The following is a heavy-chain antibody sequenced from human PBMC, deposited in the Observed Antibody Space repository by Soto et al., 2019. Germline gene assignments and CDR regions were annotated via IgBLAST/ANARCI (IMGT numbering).Heavy chain of an antibody. J-gene: IGHJ4*02. V-gene: IGHV1-3*01. CDR2: INAGYGNT. D-gene: IGHD1-1*01. Sequence: QVHLVQSGAEVRKPGASVKVSCKASGYTFSSYAMHWVRQAPGQRLAWMGWINAGYGNTKSSQKFQDRVTISRDTSASTDYMELASLSSEDTAGYYCARDTGAGTFDSWGQGTLVTVSS. CDR3: ARDTGAGTFDS. CDR1: GYTFSSYA.